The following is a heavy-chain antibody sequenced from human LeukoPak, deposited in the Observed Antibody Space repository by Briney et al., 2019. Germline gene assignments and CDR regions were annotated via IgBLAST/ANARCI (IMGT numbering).Heavy chain of an antibody. CDR2: MNHSGST. CDR3: ARDPSSSWYLDAFDI. D-gene: IGHD6-13*01. V-gene: IGHV4-34*01. Sequence: SETLSLTCAVYGGSFSGYYWSWIRQPPGKGLEWIGEMNHSGSTNYNPSLKSRVTISVDTSKNQFSLKLSSVTAADTAVYYCARDPSSSWYLDAFDIWGQGTMVTVSS. J-gene: IGHJ3*02. CDR1: GGSFSGYY.